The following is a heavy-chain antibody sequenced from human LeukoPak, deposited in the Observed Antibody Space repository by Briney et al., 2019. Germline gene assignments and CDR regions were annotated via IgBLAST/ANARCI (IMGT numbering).Heavy chain of an antibody. J-gene: IGHJ6*02. CDR1: GFTFSSYA. CDR2: ISGSGGST. D-gene: IGHD3-3*01. CDR3: AIAYYDFSDYYGMDV. Sequence: TGGSLRLSCAASGFTFSSYAMSWVRQAPGKGLEWVSAISGSGGSTYYADSVKGRFTISRDNSKNTLYLQMNSLRSDDTAVYYCAIAYYDFSDYYGMDVWGQGTTVTVSS. V-gene: IGHV3-23*01.